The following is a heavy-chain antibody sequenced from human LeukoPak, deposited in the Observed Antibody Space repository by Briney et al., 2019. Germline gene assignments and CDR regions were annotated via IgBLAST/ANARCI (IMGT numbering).Heavy chain of an antibody. J-gene: IGHJ4*02. V-gene: IGHV3-23*01. CDR1: GFTFSSYA. D-gene: IGHD6-13*01. CDR3: AKGFSSWEGFDY. Sequence: GGSLRLSCAASGFTFSSYAMSWVRQAPGKGLEWVSGISDSGSGTYYADSVKGRFTISRDNSKNTLYLQMNSPRAEDTAVYYCAKGFSSWEGFDYWGQGTLVTVSS. CDR2: ISDSGSGT.